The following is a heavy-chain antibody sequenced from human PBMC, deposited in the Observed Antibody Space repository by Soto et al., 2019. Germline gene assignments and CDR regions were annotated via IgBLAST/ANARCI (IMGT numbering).Heavy chain of an antibody. CDR3: AKRAHGLYFDY. Sequence: VKVSCKASGYTFTGYYMHWVRQAPGQGLEWMGWINPNSGGTNYAQKFQGWVTMTRDTSISTAYMELSRLRAEDTAVYYCAKRAHGLYFDYWGQGTLVTVSS. CDR1: GYTFTGYY. J-gene: IGHJ4*02. V-gene: IGHV1-2*04. CDR2: INPNSGGT.